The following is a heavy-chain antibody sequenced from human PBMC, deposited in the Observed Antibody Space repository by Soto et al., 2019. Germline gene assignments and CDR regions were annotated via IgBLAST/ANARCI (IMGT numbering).Heavy chain of an antibody. D-gene: IGHD5-18*01. J-gene: IGHJ6*02. Sequence: EVQLVQSGAEVKKPGESLRISCKGSGYSFTSYWISWVRQMPGKGLEWMGRIDPSDSYTNYSPSFQGHVTISADKCICTAYLERSRLKASDAAMYYCARASMQSRGSSYGQGGMDVWGQGTTVTVSS. CDR2: IDPSDSYT. CDR1: GYSFTSYW. CDR3: ARASMQSRGSSYGQGGMDV. V-gene: IGHV5-10-1*01.